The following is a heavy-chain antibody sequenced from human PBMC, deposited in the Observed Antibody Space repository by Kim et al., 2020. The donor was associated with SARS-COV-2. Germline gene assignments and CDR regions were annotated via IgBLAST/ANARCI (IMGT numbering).Heavy chain of an antibody. V-gene: IGHV7-4-1*02. CDR3: ASGDPRDY. Sequence: ASVKVSCKAFGYTFTKYAINWVRQAPGQGLDWMGWIDTNTGNPTHAQGFTGRFVFSFDSSVRTAYLQISGLKPEDTAIYFCASGDPRDYWGQGTLVTVPS. CDR1: GYTFTKYA. CDR2: IDTNTGNP. J-gene: IGHJ4*02.